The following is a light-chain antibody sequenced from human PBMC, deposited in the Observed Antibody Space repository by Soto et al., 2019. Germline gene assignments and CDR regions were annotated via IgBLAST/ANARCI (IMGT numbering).Light chain of an antibody. J-gene: IGKJ3*01. CDR3: QQFSSSPGFT. CDR1: QTVSSNY. V-gene: IGKV3-20*01. Sequence: EVVLTQSPGTLSLSTGERATLSCRASQTVSSNYLAWYQQKPGQAPRLLIYGASSRATGIPDRFSGSGSGTDFTLSISRLEPEDFAVYYCQQFSSSPGFTFGPGTRVDIK. CDR2: GAS.